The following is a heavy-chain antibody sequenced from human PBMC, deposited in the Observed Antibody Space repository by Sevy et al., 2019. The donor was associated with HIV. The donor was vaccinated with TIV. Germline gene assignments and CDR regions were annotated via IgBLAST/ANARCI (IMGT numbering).Heavy chain of an antibody. V-gene: IGHV1-18*01. J-gene: IGHJ4*02. CDR2: VSPHNGDT. CDR3: ARAYCSGGRCYSLAY. CDR1: GYTFNTYR. D-gene: IGHD2-15*01. Sequence: ASVKVSCKVSGYTFNTYRIHWVRQAPGQGLEWMGWVSPHNGDTNYAQRLQGRITMFTDSSTSTAYMELRNLRSDETALYYCARAYCSGGRCYSLAYWGQGTLVTVSS.